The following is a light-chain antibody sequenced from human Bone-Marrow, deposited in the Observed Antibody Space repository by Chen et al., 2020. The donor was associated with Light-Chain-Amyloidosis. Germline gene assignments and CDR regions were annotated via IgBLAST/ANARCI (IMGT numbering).Light chain of an antibody. CDR1: NIGSTS. Sequence: SYVLTQPSSVSVAPGQTATIACGGNNIGSTSVHWYQQTPGQPPLLVVYDDSDRPSGIPERLSGSNSGNTATLTNSRVEAGDEADYYCQVWDRSSDRPVFGGGTKLTGL. V-gene: IGLV3-21*02. J-gene: IGLJ3*02. CDR3: QVWDRSSDRPV. CDR2: DDS.